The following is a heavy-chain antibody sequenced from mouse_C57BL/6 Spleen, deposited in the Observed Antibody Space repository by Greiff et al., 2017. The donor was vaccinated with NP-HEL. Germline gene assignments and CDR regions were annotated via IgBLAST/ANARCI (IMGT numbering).Heavy chain of an antibody. Sequence: VQLKQSGPELVKPGASVKISCKASGYTFTDYYMNWVKQSHGKSLEWIGDINPNNGGTSYNQKFKGKATLTVDKSSSTAYMELRSLTSEDSAVYYCARQNAEAWFAYWGQGTLVTVSA. V-gene: IGHV1-26*01. CDR2: INPNNGGT. J-gene: IGHJ3*01. CDR3: ARQNAEAWFAY. CDR1: GYTFTDYY.